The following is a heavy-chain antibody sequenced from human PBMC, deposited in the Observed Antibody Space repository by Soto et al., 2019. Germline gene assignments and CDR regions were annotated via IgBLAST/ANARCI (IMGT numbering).Heavy chain of an antibody. J-gene: IGHJ6*02. V-gene: IGHV3-30*18. CDR2: ISYDGSNK. CDR1: GFTFSSYG. CDR3: AKSRAAAYYYYGMDV. D-gene: IGHD6-13*01. Sequence: GGSLRLSCAASGFTFSSYGMHWVRQAPGKGLEWVAVISYDGSNKYYADSVKGRFTISRDNSKNTLYLQMNSLRAEDTAVYYCAKSRAAAYYYYGMDVWGQGTKVTVSS.